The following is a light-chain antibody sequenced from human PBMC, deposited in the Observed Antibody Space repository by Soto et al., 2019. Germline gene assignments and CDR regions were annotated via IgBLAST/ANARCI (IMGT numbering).Light chain of an antibody. Sequence: EIVLTQSPGTLSLSPGERATLSCRASQSVSSSYLAWYQQKPGQAPRLLIYGASSRATGIPDRFSGSGSGTDFTLTISRLEPEDFAVYYCQQYYSYSFTFGPGTKVDIK. J-gene: IGKJ3*01. CDR1: QSVSSSY. CDR3: QQYYSYSFT. CDR2: GAS. V-gene: IGKV3-20*01.